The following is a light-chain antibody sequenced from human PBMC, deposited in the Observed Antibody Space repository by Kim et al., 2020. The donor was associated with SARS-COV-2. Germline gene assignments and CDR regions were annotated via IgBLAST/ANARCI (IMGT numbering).Light chain of an antibody. Sequence: SSELTQDPAVSVALGQTVRITCQGDSLRSYYAGWYQQKPGQAPMLVIYDKNNRPSGIPDRFSGSSSGNTASLTITGAQAEDEADYYCNSRDISCNQVLGG. V-gene: IGLV3-19*01. CDR3: NSRDISCNQV. CDR2: DKN. J-gene: IGLJ2*01. CDR1: SLRSYY.